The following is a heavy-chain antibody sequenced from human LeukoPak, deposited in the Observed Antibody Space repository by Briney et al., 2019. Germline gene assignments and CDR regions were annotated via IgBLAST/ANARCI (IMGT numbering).Heavy chain of an antibody. CDR3: ARGEGVNYRYSGFGYFNAVDY. CDR1: GYTFTGYY. V-gene: IGHV1-2*02. CDR2: INLNSGGT. J-gene: IGHJ4*02. D-gene: IGHD3-16*02. Sequence: ASVKVSCKASGYTFTGYYMHWVRQAPGQGLEWMGWINLNSGGTKYAQKFQGRVIMTRDTSISTAYMELSRLRSDDTAVYYCARGEGVNYRYSGFGYFNAVDYWGQGTLVTVSS.